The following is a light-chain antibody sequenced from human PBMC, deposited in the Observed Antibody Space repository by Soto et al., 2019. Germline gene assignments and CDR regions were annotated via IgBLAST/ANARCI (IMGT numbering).Light chain of an antibody. CDR1: SSDVGGYNY. J-gene: IGLJ2*01. V-gene: IGLV2-11*01. Sequence: QSALTQPRSVSGSPGQSVTISCTGTSSDVGGYNYVSWYQQHPGKAPRLIIHDVSRRPLGVPDRFSGSKSGNTASLTISGLQAEDEADYYCCSYAGGYRLEVFGGGTQVTVL. CDR2: DVS. CDR3: CSYAGGYRLEV.